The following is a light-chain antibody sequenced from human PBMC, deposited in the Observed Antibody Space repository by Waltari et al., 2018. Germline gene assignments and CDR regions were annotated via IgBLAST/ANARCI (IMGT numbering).Light chain of an antibody. CDR2: GAS. Sequence: EIVMTQSPATLSVSPGERATLSCRASQSVSSNLAWYQQKPGQAPRLLIYGASTRATGIPARLSGSGSGTEFTLTISSLQSEDFAVYYCQQYNNFGTFGQGTKVEIK. CDR1: QSVSSN. CDR3: QQYNNFGT. V-gene: IGKV3-15*01. J-gene: IGKJ1*01.